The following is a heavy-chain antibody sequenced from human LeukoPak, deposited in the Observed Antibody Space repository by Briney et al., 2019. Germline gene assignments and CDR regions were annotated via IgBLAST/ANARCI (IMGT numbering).Heavy chain of an antibody. CDR3: AKSVRATTDGRHDY. V-gene: IGHV3-33*06. CDR1: GFTFSSYG. Sequence: GGSLRLSCAASGFTFSSYGMHWVRQAPGKGLEWVAVIWYDGSNKYYADSVKGRFTISRDNSKNTLYLQMNSLRAEDTAVYYCAKSVRATTDGRHDYWGQGTLVTVSS. J-gene: IGHJ4*02. D-gene: IGHD1-26*01. CDR2: IWYDGSNK.